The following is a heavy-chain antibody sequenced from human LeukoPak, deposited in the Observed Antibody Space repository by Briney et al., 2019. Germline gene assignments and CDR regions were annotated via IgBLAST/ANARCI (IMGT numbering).Heavy chain of an antibody. CDR2: INHSGST. J-gene: IGHJ4*02. CDR3: AREVTSVLLWFGDYFDY. CDR1: GGSFSGYY. D-gene: IGHD3-10*01. V-gene: IGHV4-34*01. Sequence: PSETLSLTCAVYGGSFSGYYWSWIRQPPGKGLEWIGEINHSGSTNYNPSLKSRVTISVDTSKNQFSLKLSSVTAADTAVYYCAREVTSVLLWFGDYFDYWGQGTLVTVSS.